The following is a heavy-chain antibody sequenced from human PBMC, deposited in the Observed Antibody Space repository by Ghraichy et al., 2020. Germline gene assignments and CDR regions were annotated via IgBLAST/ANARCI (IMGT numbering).Heavy chain of an antibody. D-gene: IGHD6-13*01. J-gene: IGHJ5*02. CDR3: ARGDSSSWTNWFDP. Sequence: GGSLRLSCAASGFTFDDYGMGWVRQAPGKGLEWVSGINWSGDSRGYADSVKGRFTISRDNAKNSLYLQMNSLRAEDTALYHCARGDSSSWTNWFDPWGQGTRVIVSP. CDR1: GFTFDDYG. CDR2: INWSGDSR. V-gene: IGHV3-20*01.